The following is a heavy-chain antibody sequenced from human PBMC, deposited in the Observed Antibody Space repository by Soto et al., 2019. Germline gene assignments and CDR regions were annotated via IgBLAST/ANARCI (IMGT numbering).Heavy chain of an antibody. CDR2: IIPIFGTA. D-gene: IGHD2-15*01. CDR1: GGTFSSYA. J-gene: IGHJ5*02. V-gene: IGHV1-69*06. Sequence: GASVKVSCKASGGTFSSYAISWVRQAPGQGLEWMGGIIPIFGTANYAQKFQGRVTITADKSTSTAYMGLSSLRSEDTAVYYCAGLSVVAAISWFDPWGQGTLVTAPQ. CDR3: AGLSVVAAISWFDP.